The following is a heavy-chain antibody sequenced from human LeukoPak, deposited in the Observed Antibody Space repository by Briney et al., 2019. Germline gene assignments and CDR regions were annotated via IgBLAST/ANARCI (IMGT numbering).Heavy chain of an antibody. Sequence: AGGSLRLSCAASGFTFSTYAMSWARQAPGKGLEWLTPITDSGGTTYYADSVKGGFTISRDNSKNTLYLQMNSLRGEDTAVYYCAKHRMVRGVITDYYFDYWGQGALVTVSS. CDR2: ITDSGGTT. CDR3: AKHRMVRGVITDYYFDY. V-gene: IGHV3-23*01. J-gene: IGHJ4*02. D-gene: IGHD3-10*01. CDR1: GFTFSTYA.